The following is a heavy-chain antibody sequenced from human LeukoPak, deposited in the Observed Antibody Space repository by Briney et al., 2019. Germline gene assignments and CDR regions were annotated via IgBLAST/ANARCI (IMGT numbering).Heavy chain of an antibody. Sequence: SETLSLTCTVSGGSISSYYWSWIRQPPGKGLEWIGYIYYSGSTNYNPSLKSRVTISVDTSKNQFSLKLSSVTAADTAVYYCASSFIAAAGTLRAFDYWGQGTLVTVSS. V-gene: IGHV4-59*01. CDR3: ASSFIAAAGTLRAFDY. J-gene: IGHJ4*02. D-gene: IGHD6-13*01. CDR1: GGSISSYY. CDR2: IYYSGST.